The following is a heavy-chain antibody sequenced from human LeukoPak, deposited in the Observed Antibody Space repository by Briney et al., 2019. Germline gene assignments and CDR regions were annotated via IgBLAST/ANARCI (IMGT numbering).Heavy chain of an antibody. CDR1: GGSISSYY. CDR3: ARTIAAAGRPDDAFDI. D-gene: IGHD6-13*01. CDR2: IYYSGST. J-gene: IGHJ3*02. V-gene: IGHV4-59*01. Sequence: SETLSLTCTVSGGSISSYYWSWIRRPPGKGLEWIGYIYYSGSTNYNPSLKSRVTISVDTSKNQFSLKLSSVTAADTAVYYCARTIAAAGRPDDAFDIWGQGTMVTLSS.